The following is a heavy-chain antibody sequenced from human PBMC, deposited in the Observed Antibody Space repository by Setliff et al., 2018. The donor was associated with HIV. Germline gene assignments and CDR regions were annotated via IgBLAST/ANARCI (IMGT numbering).Heavy chain of an antibody. D-gene: IGHD6-19*01. CDR3: ARGAWYSSGWYSSRYMDV. CDR2: MNPNSGNT. J-gene: IGHJ6*03. Sequence: ASVKVSCKASGYTFKSNDINWVRQATGQGLEWMGWMNPNSGNTGYAQKFQGRVTMTRDTSISTAYMELGSLRSDDTAVYYCARGAWYSSGWYSSRYMDVWGKGTTVTVSS. V-gene: IGHV1-8*02. CDR1: GYTFKSND.